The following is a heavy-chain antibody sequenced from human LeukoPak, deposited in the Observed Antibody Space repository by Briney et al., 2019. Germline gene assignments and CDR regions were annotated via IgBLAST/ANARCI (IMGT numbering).Heavy chain of an antibody. CDR1: GFTFSSYA. J-gene: IGHJ4*02. Sequence: QSGGSLRLSCAASGFTFSSYAMSWVRQAPGKGLEWVSAISGSGGSTYYADSVKGRFTISRDNSRNTLYLQMNSLRAEDTAVYYCAKAYGSGSYYHFDYWGQGTLVTVSS. CDR2: ISGSGGST. V-gene: IGHV3-23*01. CDR3: AKAYGSGSYYHFDY. D-gene: IGHD3-10*01.